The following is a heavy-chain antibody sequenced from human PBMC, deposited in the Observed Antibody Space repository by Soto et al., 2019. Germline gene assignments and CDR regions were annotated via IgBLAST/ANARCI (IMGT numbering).Heavy chain of an antibody. D-gene: IGHD3-16*02. V-gene: IGHV3-23*01. Sequence: GGSLRLSCEASGFTFSTYAMSWVRQAPGKGLEWVSGISGSGDRTHYADSVKGRFSISRDNSQNTLHLQMNSLRAEDTAVYYCAKASTYEYVWGSFRYYFDHWGQGALVTVSS. J-gene: IGHJ4*02. CDR3: AKASTYEYVWGSFRYYFDH. CDR2: ISGSGDRT. CDR1: GFTFSTYA.